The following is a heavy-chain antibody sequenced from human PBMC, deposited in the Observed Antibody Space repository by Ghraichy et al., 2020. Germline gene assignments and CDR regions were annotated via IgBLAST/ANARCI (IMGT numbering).Heavy chain of an antibody. D-gene: IGHD6-13*01. J-gene: IGHJ3*02. CDR1: GYTLTELS. V-gene: IGHV1-24*01. Sequence: ASVKVSCKVSGYTLTELSMHWVRQAPGKGLEWMGGFDPEDGETIYAQKFQGRVTMTEDTSTDTAYMELSSLRSEDTAVYYCASPPAGYSSSWKDAFDIWGQGTMVTVSS. CDR3: ASPPAGYSSSWKDAFDI. CDR2: FDPEDGET.